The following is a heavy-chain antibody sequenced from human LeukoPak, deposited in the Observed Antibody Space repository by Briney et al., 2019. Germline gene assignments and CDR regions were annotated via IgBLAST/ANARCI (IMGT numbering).Heavy chain of an antibody. CDR1: GFTFRTYW. D-gene: IGHD6-13*01. CDR2: IKQDGSEK. J-gene: IGHJ4*02. V-gene: IGHV3-7*01. Sequence: GGSLRLSCAASGFTFRTYWMSWVRQAPGKGLEWVANIKQDGSEKYYVDSVKGRFTISRDNAKNSLYLQMHSLRAEDTAMYYCARDSAGNDYWGQGTLVTVSS. CDR3: ARDSAGNDY.